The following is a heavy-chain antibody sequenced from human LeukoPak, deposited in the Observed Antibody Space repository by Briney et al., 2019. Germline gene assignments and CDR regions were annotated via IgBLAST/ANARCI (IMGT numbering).Heavy chain of an antibody. CDR2: IIPIFGTA. D-gene: IGHD5-18*01. V-gene: IGHV1-69*13. CDR1: GGTFSSYA. CDR3: ARGPAWIQLCSYFDY. Sequence: SVKVSCKPSGGTFSSYAIIWVRQAPGQGLEWMGGIIPIFGTANYAQKFQGRVTITADESTSTAYMELSSLRSEDTAVYYCARGPAWIQLCSYFDYWGHGTLVTVSS. J-gene: IGHJ4*01.